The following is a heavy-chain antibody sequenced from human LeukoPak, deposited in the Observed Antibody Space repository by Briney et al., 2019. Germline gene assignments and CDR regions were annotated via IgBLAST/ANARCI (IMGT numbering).Heavy chain of an antibody. CDR3: AREQGGLLLPWRPGGVDAFDI. Sequence: ASVKVSCKASGYTFTSYGISWVRQAPGQGLEWMGWISAYNGNTNYAQKLQGRVTMTTDTSTSTAYMELGSLRSDDTAVYYCAREQGGLLLPWRPGGVDAFDIWGEGTMVTVSS. V-gene: IGHV1-18*04. CDR1: GYTFTSYG. CDR2: ISAYNGNT. J-gene: IGHJ3*02. D-gene: IGHD2-15*01.